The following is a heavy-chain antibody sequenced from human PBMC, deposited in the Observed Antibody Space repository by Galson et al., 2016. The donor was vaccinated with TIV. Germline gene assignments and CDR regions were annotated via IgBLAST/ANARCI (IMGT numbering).Heavy chain of an antibody. CDR1: GYTFINYY. CDR3: ARVRSCGGDCYIFYL. V-gene: IGHV1-46*01. D-gene: IGHD2-21*01. Sequence: SVKVSCKASGYTFINYYLHWVRQAPGQGLEWMGIINPSGGSIVYAQKFRGRVTMTRDTSTSTVYMELSSLRSEDTALYYCARVRSCGGDCYIFYLWGQGTTVTVSS. J-gene: IGHJ6*02. CDR2: INPSGGSI.